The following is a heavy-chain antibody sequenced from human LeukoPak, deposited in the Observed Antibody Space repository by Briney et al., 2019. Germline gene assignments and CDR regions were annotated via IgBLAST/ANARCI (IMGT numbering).Heavy chain of an antibody. CDR3: ARGKRFGELLYG. CDR2: MNPNSGTT. J-gene: IGHJ4*02. CDR1: GYTFTSYD. D-gene: IGHD3-10*01. V-gene: IGHV1-8*01. Sequence: ASVKVSCKASGYTFTSYDINWVRQATGQGLEWVGWMNPNSGTTGNAQKFQGRVTMTRNTSISTACMELSSLRSEDTAVYYCARGKRFGELLYGWGQGTLVTVSS.